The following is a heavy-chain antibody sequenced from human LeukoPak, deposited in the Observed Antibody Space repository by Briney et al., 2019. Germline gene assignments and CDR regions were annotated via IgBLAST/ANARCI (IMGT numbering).Heavy chain of an antibody. CDR2: ISGSGGST. Sequence: GGSLRLSCAASGFTFSDYAMSWVRQAPGKGLEWVSGISGSGGSTKYADSVEGRFTISRDNSKNTVYLQMNSLRAEDTAVYYCAEGHIVVVTAIFFDYWGQGTLVTVSS. CDR3: AEGHIVVVTAIFFDY. CDR1: GFTFSDYA. V-gene: IGHV3-23*01. J-gene: IGHJ4*02. D-gene: IGHD2-21*02.